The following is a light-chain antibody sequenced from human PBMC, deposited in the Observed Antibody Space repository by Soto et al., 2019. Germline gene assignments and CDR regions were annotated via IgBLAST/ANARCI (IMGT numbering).Light chain of an antibody. Sequence: QSVLTQPASVSGSPGQSITISCTGTSSDVGTYNLVSWYQQHPGKAPKLMIYEGSKRPSGVSNRLSGSKSGNTASLTISGLQAEDEADYYCCSYAGSRTFVFGGGTKLTVL. CDR2: EGS. CDR1: SSDVGTYNL. CDR3: CSYAGSRTFV. V-gene: IGLV2-23*01. J-gene: IGLJ2*01.